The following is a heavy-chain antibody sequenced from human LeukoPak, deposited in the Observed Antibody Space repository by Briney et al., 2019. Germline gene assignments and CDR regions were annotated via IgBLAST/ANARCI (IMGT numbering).Heavy chain of an antibody. J-gene: IGHJ3*01. CDR2: IYETGST. CDR1: GGSISTSSYY. D-gene: IGHD3-9*01. Sequence: SETLSLTCTVSGGSISTSSYYWGWIRQPPGRGLEWIGNIYETGSTNYNPSLKSRVTISVDTSKNQFSLKLSSVTAADTAVYYCVRPDDNSFDFWGQGTMVTVSS. CDR3: VRPDDNSFDF. V-gene: IGHV4-39*01.